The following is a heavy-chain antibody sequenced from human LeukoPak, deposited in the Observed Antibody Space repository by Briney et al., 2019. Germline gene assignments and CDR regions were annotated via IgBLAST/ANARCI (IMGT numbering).Heavy chain of an antibody. V-gene: IGHV3-21*01. CDR2: ISSSSSYI. Sequence: PGGSLRLSCAASGFTFSSYSMNWVRQAPGKGLEWVSSISSSSSYIYYADSVKGRFTISRDNAKNSLYLQMSSLRAEDTAVYYCARADLYCSSSGCARRAFDIWGQGTMVTVSS. CDR3: ARADLYCSSSGCARRAFDI. D-gene: IGHD3-22*01. CDR1: GFTFSSYS. J-gene: IGHJ3*02.